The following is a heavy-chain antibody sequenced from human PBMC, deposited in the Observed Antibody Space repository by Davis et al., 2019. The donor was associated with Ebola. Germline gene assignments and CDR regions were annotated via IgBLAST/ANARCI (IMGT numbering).Heavy chain of an antibody. CDR1: GVSISSGSYY. CDR2: ISYSGNT. Sequence: SETLSLTCTVSGVSISSGSYYWGWIRQAPGKGLEWIGSISYSGNTYYNPSLKSRVTLSVDKSKNQFSLKVSSVTDADTAVYFCARHPALYYWGQGTQVTVSS. J-gene: IGHJ4*02. D-gene: IGHD2-15*01. CDR3: ARHPALYY. V-gene: IGHV4-39*01.